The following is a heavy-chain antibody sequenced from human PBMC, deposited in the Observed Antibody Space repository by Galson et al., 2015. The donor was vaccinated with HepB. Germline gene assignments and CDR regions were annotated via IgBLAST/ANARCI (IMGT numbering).Heavy chain of an antibody. CDR1: GYTFSRYA. J-gene: IGHJ3*02. CDR2: INTNTGNP. V-gene: IGHV7-4-1*02. CDR3: AKELRSDAFDI. D-gene: IGHD4-17*01. Sequence: SVKVSCKASGYTFSRYAIHWLRQAPGHGLEWMGWINTNTGNPSYAQGVTGRFVFSLDTFISTAYLQINSLKAEDTAIYYCAKELRSDAFDIWGRGTMVTVSS.